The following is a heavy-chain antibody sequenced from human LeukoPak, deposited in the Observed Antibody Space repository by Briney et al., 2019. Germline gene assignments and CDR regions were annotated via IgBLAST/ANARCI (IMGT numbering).Heavy chain of an antibody. CDR3: TTAGTAMDHYYYYYGMDV. J-gene: IGHJ6*02. CDR1: GFTFSNAW. CDR2: IKSKTDGGTT. V-gene: IGHV3-15*01. Sequence: GGSLRLSCAASGFTFSNAWMSWVRQAPGKGLEWVGRIKSKTDGGTTDYAAPVKGRFTISRDDSKNTLYLQMNSLKTEDTAVYYCTTAGTAMDHYYYYYGMDVWGQGTTVTVSS. D-gene: IGHD5-18*01.